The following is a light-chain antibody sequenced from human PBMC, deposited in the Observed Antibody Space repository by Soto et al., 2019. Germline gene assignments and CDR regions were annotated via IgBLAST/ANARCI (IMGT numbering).Light chain of an antibody. Sequence: EIVLTQSPGTLSWSPAERATLSSRASQRFASSYLTWYQHKPGQAPRLLIYGASGRATGIPDRFSGSGSGTDFTLTISRLEPEDFAVYYCQQYGSSSYTFGQWTQLEIK. CDR2: GAS. CDR1: QRFASSY. V-gene: IGKV3-20*01. CDR3: QQYGSSSYT. J-gene: IGKJ2*01.